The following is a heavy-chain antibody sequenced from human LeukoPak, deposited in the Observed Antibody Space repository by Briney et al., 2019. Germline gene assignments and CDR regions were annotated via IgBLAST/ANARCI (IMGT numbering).Heavy chain of an antibody. V-gene: IGHV1-2*02. Sequence: ASVQVPCKASGYTFIANYLQWVRQAPGLGPEWLGWMHVGTGNTRYAPKFQGRVTLSRDTSINTAYMELSSLTSDDTAVYYCAREGSCDGGDCYSFDFWGQGTLVTVSS. J-gene: IGHJ4*02. D-gene: IGHD2-21*02. CDR2: MHVGTGNT. CDR3: AREGSCDGGDCYSFDF. CDR1: GYTFIANY.